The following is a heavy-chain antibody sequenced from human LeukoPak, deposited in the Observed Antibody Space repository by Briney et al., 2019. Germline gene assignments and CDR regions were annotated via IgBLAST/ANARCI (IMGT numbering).Heavy chain of an antibody. CDR1: GYTFTSYD. V-gene: IGHV1-2*02. J-gene: IGHJ5*02. CDR2: INPNSGGT. Sequence: ASVKVSCKASGYTFTSYDINWVRQAPGQGLEWMGWINPNSGGTNCAQKFQGRVTMTRDTSISTAYMELSRLRSDDTAVYYCARDPIAAAGNLNWFDPWGQGTLVTVSS. D-gene: IGHD6-13*01. CDR3: ARDPIAAAGNLNWFDP.